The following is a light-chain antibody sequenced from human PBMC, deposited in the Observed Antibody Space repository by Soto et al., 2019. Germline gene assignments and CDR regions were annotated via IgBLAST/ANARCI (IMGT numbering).Light chain of an antibody. CDR1: QSVGSS. CDR2: GAS. V-gene: IGKV3-15*01. Sequence: EIVMTQSPATLSVSPGERASLSCRASQSVGSSLAWYQQKPGQAPRLLIYGASARATGIPARFSGSGSGTELTLTISSLQSEDFAVYYCQQYGNWPPVTFGGGTKVEIK. J-gene: IGKJ4*01. CDR3: QQYGNWPPVT.